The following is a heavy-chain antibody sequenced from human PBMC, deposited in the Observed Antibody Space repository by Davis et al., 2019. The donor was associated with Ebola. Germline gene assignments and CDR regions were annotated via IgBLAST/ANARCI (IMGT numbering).Heavy chain of an antibody. CDR3: ARGHNYAHEY. D-gene: IGHD4-11*01. Sequence: ASVKVSCMASGYTFTDYNIHWMRHAPGQGLEWLGRVILKSGATNYAQKFQGRVTMTRDTSISTVYMELSSLRYDDTADYYCARGHNYAHEYWGQGTLVTVSS. J-gene: IGHJ4*02. CDR1: GYTFTDYN. V-gene: IGHV1-2*06. CDR2: VILKSGAT.